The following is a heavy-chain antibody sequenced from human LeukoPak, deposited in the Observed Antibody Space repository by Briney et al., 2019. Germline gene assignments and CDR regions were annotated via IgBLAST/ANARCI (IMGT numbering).Heavy chain of an antibody. Sequence: PGGSLRLSCAASGFSSYWMHWVRQAPGKGLEWVSAISGSGGSTYYADSVKGRFTISRDNSKNALYLQMNSLRAEDTAVYYCAKDGKGYSYGYYYYYYMDVWGKGTTVTVSS. V-gene: IGHV3-23*01. J-gene: IGHJ6*03. CDR1: GFSSYW. CDR3: AKDGKGYSYGYYYYYYMDV. CDR2: ISGSGGST. D-gene: IGHD5-18*01.